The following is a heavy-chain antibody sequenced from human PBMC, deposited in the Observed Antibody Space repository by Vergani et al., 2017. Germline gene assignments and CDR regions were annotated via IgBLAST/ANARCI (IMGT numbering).Heavy chain of an antibody. CDR2: ISPKTGDT. D-gene: IGHD1-26*01. CDR3: AHSWNFGRRDWFDS. J-gene: IGHJ5*01. CDR1: ESTFSDYK. Sequence: QVQLMQSGPVMKKPGGSLKVSFQASESTFSDYKIHWVRQAPGQGLQWMGWISPKTGDTDYLQRFQDRVTMTRDASTKTVYLKMTRLTSDETAIYHCAHSWNFGRRDWFDSWGPGTLVTVSS. V-gene: IGHV1-2*02.